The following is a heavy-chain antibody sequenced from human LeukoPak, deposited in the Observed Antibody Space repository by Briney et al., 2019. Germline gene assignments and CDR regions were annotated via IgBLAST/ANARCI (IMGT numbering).Heavy chain of an antibody. V-gene: IGHV3-53*01. D-gene: IGHD6-19*01. Sequence: GGSLRLSCAASGFTVSSNYMSWVRQAPGKGLEWVSVIYSGGSTYYADSVKGRFTISRDNSKNTLYLQTNSLRAEDTAVYYCARDKGSNGWAFDCWGQGTLVTVSS. J-gene: IGHJ4*02. CDR2: IYSGGST. CDR3: ARDKGSNGWAFDC. CDR1: GFTVSSNY.